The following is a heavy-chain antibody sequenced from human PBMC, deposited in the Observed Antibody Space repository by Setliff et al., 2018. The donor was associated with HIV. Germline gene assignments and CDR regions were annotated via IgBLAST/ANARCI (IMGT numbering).Heavy chain of an antibody. J-gene: IGHJ4*02. D-gene: IGHD6-6*01. CDR2: IYYSGST. CDR1: GGSMTSSNYY. CDR3: ARGRHYSSSAPFAIDF. Sequence: PSETLSLTCTVSGGSMTSSNYYWGWIRQSPGKGLEWIGTIYYSGSTYYNPSLKSRVTIFIDTSKNQFSLKLTSVTAADTAVYYCARGRHYSSSAPFAIDFWGQGMLVTVSS. V-gene: IGHV4-39*01.